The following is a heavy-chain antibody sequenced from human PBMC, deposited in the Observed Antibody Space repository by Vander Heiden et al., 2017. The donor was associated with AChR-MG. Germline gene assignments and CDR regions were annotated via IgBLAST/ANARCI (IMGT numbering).Heavy chain of an antibody. Sequence: QVQLVQSGAEVKKPGASVKVSCKVSGYTLTEFTMHRVRQAPGKGLEWMGGFDPEDGETIYAQKFQGRVTMTEDTSTDTAYMELSSLRSEDTAVYYCATEVYYYGSGSYYPVSRWFDPWGQGTLVTVSS. D-gene: IGHD3-10*01. CDR2: FDPEDGET. J-gene: IGHJ5*02. V-gene: IGHV1-24*01. CDR3: ATEVYYYGSGSYYPVSRWFDP. CDR1: GYTLTEFT.